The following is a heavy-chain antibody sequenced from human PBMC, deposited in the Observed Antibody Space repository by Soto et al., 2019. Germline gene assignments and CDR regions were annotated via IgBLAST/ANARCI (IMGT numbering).Heavy chain of an antibody. CDR3: VRGWVDTYGIHPPLGLDV. V-gene: IGHV3-13*05. CDR2: IGIGGDP. CDR1: GFTFSTYD. Sequence: EVQLVESGGGLVQPGGSLRLSCVASGFTFSTYDMHWVRQATGKGLEWVSAIGIGGDPYDSGSGKGRFTISRDNAQNSLYLQMSSLRAEDTGIYYCVRGWVDTYGIHPPLGLDVWGQGTTVTVAS. D-gene: IGHD5-18*01. J-gene: IGHJ6*02.